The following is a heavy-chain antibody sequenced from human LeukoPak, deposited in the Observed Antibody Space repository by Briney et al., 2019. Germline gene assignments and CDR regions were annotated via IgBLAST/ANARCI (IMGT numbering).Heavy chain of an antibody. CDR1: GFTFSDYY. CDR3: ARGTYCSSTSCYFAVY. V-gene: IGHV3-11*04. Sequence: KPGGSLRLSCAASGFTFSDYYMSWLRQAPGKGLEWVSYISSSGSTIYYADSVKGRFTISRDNAKNSLYLQMNSLRAEDTAVYYCARGTYCSSTSCYFAVYWGQGTLVTVSS. D-gene: IGHD2-2*01. J-gene: IGHJ4*02. CDR2: ISSSGSTI.